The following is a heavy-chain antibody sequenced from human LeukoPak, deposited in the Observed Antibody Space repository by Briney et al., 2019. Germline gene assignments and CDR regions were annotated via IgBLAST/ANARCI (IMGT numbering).Heavy chain of an antibody. CDR1: GYTFTSYD. V-gene: IGHV1-8*01. D-gene: IGHD6-13*01. CDR2: MNPNSGNT. CDR3: ARMSSSWYSTSYDY. Sequence: ASVKVSCKASGYTFTSYDINWVRQATGQGLEWMGWMNPNSGNTGCAQKFQGRVTMTRNTSISTAYMELSSLRSEDTAVYYCARMSSSWYSTSYDYWGQGTLVTVSS. J-gene: IGHJ4*02.